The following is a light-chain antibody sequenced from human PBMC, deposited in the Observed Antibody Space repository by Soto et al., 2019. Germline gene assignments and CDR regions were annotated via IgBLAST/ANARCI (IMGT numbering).Light chain of an antibody. CDR2: AAS. V-gene: IGKV1-27*01. CDR3: QKYDRAPAA. CDR1: QDIKKF. J-gene: IGKJ1*01. Sequence: DIQVTQSPSSLSASPGDRITITYRASQDIKKFLAWYQQKPGKVPHLLIYAASTLRPGVPSRFSGNASGTDFTLTIASLQPEDVATYYCQKYDRAPAAFGQGTKVDVK.